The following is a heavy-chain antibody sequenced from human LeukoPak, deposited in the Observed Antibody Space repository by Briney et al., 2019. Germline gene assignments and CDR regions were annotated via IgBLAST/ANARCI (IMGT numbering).Heavy chain of an antibody. J-gene: IGHJ6*03. Sequence: ASVKVSCKASGYTFTSYGISWVRQAPGQGLEWMGWISAYNGNTKYAQRLQGRVTMTTDTSTSTAYMELRSLRSDDTAVYYCARGLLWFGGYYYMDVWGKGTTVTISS. V-gene: IGHV1-18*01. CDR3: ARGLLWFGGYYYMDV. CDR1: GYTFTSYG. CDR2: ISAYNGNT. D-gene: IGHD3-10*01.